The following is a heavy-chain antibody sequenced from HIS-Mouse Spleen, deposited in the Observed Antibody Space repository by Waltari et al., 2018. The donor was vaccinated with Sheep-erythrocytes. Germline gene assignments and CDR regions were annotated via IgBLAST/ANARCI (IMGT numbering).Heavy chain of an antibody. CDR1: GFTFDVYA. CDR3: AKDIGTGLSYGMDV. D-gene: IGHD1-1*01. CDR2: ISWNSGSI. Sequence: EVQLVESGGGLVQPGRSLRLSCAASGFTFDVYAMHWVRQAPGKGLEWVSGISWNSGSIGYADSVKGRFTISRDNAKNSLYLQMNSLRAEDTALYYCAKDIGTGLSYGMDVWGQGTTVTVSS. J-gene: IGHJ6*02. V-gene: IGHV3-9*01.